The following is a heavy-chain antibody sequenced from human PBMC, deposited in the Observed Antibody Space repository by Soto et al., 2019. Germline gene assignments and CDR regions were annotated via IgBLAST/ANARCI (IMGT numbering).Heavy chain of an antibody. CDR3: AKDRRGYGDYDFGDWFDP. J-gene: IGHJ5*02. CDR1: GFTFSNYA. V-gene: IGHV3-23*01. Sequence: EVQLLESGGGLVQPGGSLRLSCAASGFTFSNYAMSWVRQAPGKGLEWVSTISGSGGTTSYADSVKCRFTLSRDTSKNTLYLQMSSLRAEDTAVSDCAKDRRGYGDYDFGDWFDPWGQGTLVTVSS. D-gene: IGHD5-12*01. CDR2: ISGSGGTT.